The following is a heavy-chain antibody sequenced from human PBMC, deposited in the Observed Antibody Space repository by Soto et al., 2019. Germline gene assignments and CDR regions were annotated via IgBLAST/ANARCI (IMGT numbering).Heavy chain of an antibody. D-gene: IGHD1-26*01. V-gene: IGHV1-8*01. CDR2: MNPKSGNT. Sequence: ASVKVSCKASGYTFTSYDINWVRQATGQGLEWMGWMNPKSGNTGYAQKFQGRVTMTRNTSISTTYMELNSLRSGDTAVYYCARGVLSGSYYYYYGLDVWGQGTTVTAP. J-gene: IGHJ6*02. CDR3: ARGVLSGSYYYYYGLDV. CDR1: GYTFTSYD.